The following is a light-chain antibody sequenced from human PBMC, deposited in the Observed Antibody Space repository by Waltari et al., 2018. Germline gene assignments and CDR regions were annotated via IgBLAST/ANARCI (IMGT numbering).Light chain of an antibody. J-gene: IGKJ4*01. CDR1: QSVSSY. CDR2: DVS. V-gene: IGKV3-11*01. CDR3: QQRGNWPLT. Sequence: EIVLTQSPATLSLSPGERATLSCRASQSVSSYLAWYQQKPGQAPMLLIYDVSNRATGIPARFSGSGSGTDFTLTISSLESEDFAVYYCQQRGNWPLTFGGGTKVEIK.